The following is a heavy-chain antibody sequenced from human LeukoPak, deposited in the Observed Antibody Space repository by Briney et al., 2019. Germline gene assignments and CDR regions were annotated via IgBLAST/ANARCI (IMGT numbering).Heavy chain of an antibody. J-gene: IGHJ4*02. Sequence: GASVKVSRKASGYTFTSYGISWVRQAPGQGLEWMGWISAYNGNTNYAQKLQGRVTMTTDTSTSTVYMELRSLRSDDTAVYYCARDLGYIVVRTRIFDYWGQGTLVTVSS. CDR1: GYTFTSYG. D-gene: IGHD3-22*01. CDR2: ISAYNGNT. CDR3: ARDLGYIVVRTRIFDY. V-gene: IGHV1-18*01.